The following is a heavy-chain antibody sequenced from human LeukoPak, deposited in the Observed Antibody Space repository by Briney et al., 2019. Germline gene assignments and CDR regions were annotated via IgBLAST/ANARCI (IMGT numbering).Heavy chain of an antibody. Sequence: ASVKVSCTASGYTFTSYGISWVRHALGQGLGRGGEFSAYIGNTNYAQKLQARVTMTTDTSTSAAYMDLRSLRSDDTVVYCCARDEAATQDSLSDYWGQGNLVTVSS. CDR1: GYTFTSYG. V-gene: IGHV1-18*04. D-gene: IGHD2-15*01. CDR2: FSAYIGNT. J-gene: IGHJ4*02. CDR3: ARDEAATQDSLSDY.